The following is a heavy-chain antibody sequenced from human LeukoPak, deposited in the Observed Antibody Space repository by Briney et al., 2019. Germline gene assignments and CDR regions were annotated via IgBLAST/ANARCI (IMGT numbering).Heavy chain of an antibody. CDR3: ARGYSYGEGGGY. J-gene: IGHJ4*02. CDR2: IDLSGSYN. CDR1: GYCITSYW. Sequence: GESLKISCKGSGYCITSYWISWGRQMPGEGLELIGRIDLSGSYNNSNQSLEGHATISANNSISTAYLQWSSLKASDTAMYYCARGYSYGEGGGYWGQGTLVTVSS. V-gene: IGHV5-10-1*01. D-gene: IGHD5-18*01.